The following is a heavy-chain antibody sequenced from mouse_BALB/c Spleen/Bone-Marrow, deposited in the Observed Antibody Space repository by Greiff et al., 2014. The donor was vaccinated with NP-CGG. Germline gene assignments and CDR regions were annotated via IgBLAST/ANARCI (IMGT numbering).Heavy chain of an antibody. V-gene: IGHV1S22*01. D-gene: IGHD6-1*01. CDR1: GHTFTNYW. CDR3: TRDKATPYYAMDY. Sequence: LQQPGSELVRPGGSVKLTCKASGHTFTNYWVHWVKQRPGQGLEWIGNIYPGSGSTNYDEKFKRKATLTVDTSSTTAYMQLSSLTTEDSAVYYCTRDKATPYYAMDYWGQGTSVTVSS. J-gene: IGHJ4*01. CDR2: IYPGSGST.